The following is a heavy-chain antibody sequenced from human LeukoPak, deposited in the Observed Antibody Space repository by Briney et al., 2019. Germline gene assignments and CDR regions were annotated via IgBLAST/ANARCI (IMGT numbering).Heavy chain of an antibody. Sequence: TGGSLRLSCAASGFTFSSYAMSRVRPAPGKGLEWVSTISGSGYNTHYPDSVRGRFTISRDNSKNTLYLHMNGLRAEDTAVYYCAKATSVTGGWFDPWGQGTLVTVSS. J-gene: IGHJ5*02. CDR1: GFTFSSYA. D-gene: IGHD4-17*01. CDR3: AKATSVTGGWFDP. CDR2: ISGSGYNT. V-gene: IGHV3-23*01.